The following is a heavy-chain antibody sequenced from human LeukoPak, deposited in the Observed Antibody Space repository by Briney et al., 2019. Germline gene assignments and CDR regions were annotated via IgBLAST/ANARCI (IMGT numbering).Heavy chain of an antibody. CDR3: AGAPRGPYDF. CDR1: GASISSYY. Sequence: PSETLSLTCAVSGASISSYYWSWIRQPPGRGLEWIGNFYYNGTTKYNPSLRSRVTISVDTSKNQFSLRLTSVTAADTALYYCAGAPRGPYDFWGQGTLVTVSS. D-gene: IGHD3-10*01. V-gene: IGHV4-59*01. J-gene: IGHJ4*02. CDR2: FYYNGTT.